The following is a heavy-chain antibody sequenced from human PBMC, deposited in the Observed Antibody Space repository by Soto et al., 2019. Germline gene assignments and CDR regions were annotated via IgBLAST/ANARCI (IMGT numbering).Heavy chain of an antibody. Sequence: QLQLQESGPGLVKPSETLSLTCTVSGGSISGSSYYWDWIRQPPGKGLEWIGNIYYSGNTYYNPSLKSRVTISVDTSKNQFSLWLSSVTAADTAFHYCARHRYSSGFNWFDPWGQGTLVTVSS. CDR2: IYYSGNT. V-gene: IGHV4-39*01. CDR3: ARHRYSSGFNWFDP. D-gene: IGHD2-15*01. CDR1: GGSISGSSYY. J-gene: IGHJ5*02.